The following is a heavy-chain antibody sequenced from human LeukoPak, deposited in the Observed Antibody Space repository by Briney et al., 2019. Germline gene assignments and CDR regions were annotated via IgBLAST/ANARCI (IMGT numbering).Heavy chain of an antibody. CDR3: RVVPGPIDY. V-gene: IGHV1-2*02. D-gene: IGHD3-10*01. CDR1: GYTFTGYY. Sequence: ASAKVSCKASGYTFTGYYMHWVRRAPGQGLEWMGWINPNSGGTNYAQKFQGRVTMTRDTSISTAYMELTRLTSDDTAVYYCRVVPGPIDYWGQGTLVTVSS. J-gene: IGHJ4*02. CDR2: INPNSGGT.